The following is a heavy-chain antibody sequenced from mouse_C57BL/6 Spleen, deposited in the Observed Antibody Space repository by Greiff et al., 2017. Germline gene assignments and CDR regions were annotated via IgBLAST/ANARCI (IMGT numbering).Heavy chain of an antibody. CDR2: IYPGSGST. Sequence: QVQLQQPGAELVKPGASVKMSCKASGYTFTSYWITWVKQRPGQGLEWIGDIYPGSGSTNYNEKFKSKATLTVETSSSTAYMQLSSLTSEDSAVYYCARDYGSSTFAYWGQGTLVTVSA. J-gene: IGHJ3*01. D-gene: IGHD1-1*01. CDR3: ARDYGSSTFAY. CDR1: GYTFTSYW. V-gene: IGHV1-55*01.